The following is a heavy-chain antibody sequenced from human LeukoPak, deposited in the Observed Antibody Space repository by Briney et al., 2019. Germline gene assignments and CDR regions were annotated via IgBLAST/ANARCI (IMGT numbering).Heavy chain of an antibody. D-gene: IGHD3-22*01. CDR3: VPSNDYYYYFDY. J-gene: IGHJ4*02. CDR2: INPNSGGT. CDR1: GYTFTSYY. Sequence: ASVKVSCKASGYTFTSYYMHWVRQAPGQGLEWMGWINPNSGGTNYAQKFQGRVTMTRDTSISTAYMELSRLTSDDTAVYYCVPSNDYYYYFDYWGQGTLVTVSS. V-gene: IGHV1-2*02.